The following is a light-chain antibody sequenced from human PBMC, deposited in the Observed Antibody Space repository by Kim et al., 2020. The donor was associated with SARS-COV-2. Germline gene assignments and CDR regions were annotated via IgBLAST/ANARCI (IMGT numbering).Light chain of an antibody. V-gene: IGKV1-33*01. Sequence: SASVGDRVTISCQASQDISNFLNWCQQKPGKAPKLLIYDASTLETGVPSRFSGSGSGTDFTFTVSSLQPEDVATYYCQQYDNLITFGQGTRLEIK. CDR3: QQYDNLIT. J-gene: IGKJ5*01. CDR1: QDISNF. CDR2: DAS.